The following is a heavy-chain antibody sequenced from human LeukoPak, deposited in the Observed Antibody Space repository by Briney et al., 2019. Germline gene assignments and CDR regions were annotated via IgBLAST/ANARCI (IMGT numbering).Heavy chain of an antibody. CDR1: GGSFSGYY. D-gene: IGHD3-9*01. Sequence: SETLSLTCAVYGGSFSGYYWSWIRQPPGKGLEWIGEINHSGSTNYNPSLKSRVTISVDTSKNQSSLKLRSVTAAATAVFFFTKRPPYDFLTVYYYFDSGGQEPLATVSS. V-gene: IGHV4-34*01. J-gene: IGHJ4*02. CDR3: TKRPPYDFLTVYYYFDS. CDR2: INHSGST.